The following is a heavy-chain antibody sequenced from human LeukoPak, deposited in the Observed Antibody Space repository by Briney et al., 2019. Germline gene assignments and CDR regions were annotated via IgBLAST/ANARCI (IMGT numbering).Heavy chain of an antibody. D-gene: IGHD3-10*01. CDR1: GGSISSHY. Sequence: SETLSLTCSVSGGSISSHYWSWIRQPPGKGLEWIGEINHSGSTNYNPSLKSRVTISVDTSKNQFSLKLSSVTAADTAVYYCARSWFGEQNFDYWGQGTLVTVSS. J-gene: IGHJ4*02. CDR3: ARSWFGEQNFDY. CDR2: INHSGST. V-gene: IGHV4-34*01.